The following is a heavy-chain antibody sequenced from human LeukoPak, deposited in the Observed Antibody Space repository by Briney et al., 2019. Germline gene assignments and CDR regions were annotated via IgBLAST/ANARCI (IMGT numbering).Heavy chain of an antibody. CDR1: GGSIGSYY. V-gene: IGHV4-4*07. J-gene: IGHJ4*02. CDR3: ARDRTGWASDY. D-gene: IGHD1-14*01. CDR2: IHTSGST. Sequence: SETLSLTCTFSGGSIGSYYWSWIRQPAGKGLEWIGRIHTSGSTNYNPSLKSRVTISVDTSKNQFSLKVSSLTAADTAVYYCARDRTGWASDYWGQGTLVTVSS.